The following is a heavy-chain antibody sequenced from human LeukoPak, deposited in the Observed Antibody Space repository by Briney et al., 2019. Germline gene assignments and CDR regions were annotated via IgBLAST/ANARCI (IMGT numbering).Heavy chain of an antibody. CDR2: VSGSGGST. CDR3: AKVFGQQLGLYYFDY. V-gene: IGHV3-23*01. Sequence: GGSLRLSRAASGFTFSNYAMSWVRQAPGKGLEWVSTVSGSGGSTSYADSVKGRFTISRDNSKNTLFLQMNSLRAEDTAIYYCAKVFGQQLGLYYFDYWGQGSLVTVSS. D-gene: IGHD6-13*01. J-gene: IGHJ4*02. CDR1: GFTFSNYA.